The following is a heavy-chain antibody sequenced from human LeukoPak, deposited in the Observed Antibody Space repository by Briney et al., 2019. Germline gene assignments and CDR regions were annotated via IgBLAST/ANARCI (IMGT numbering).Heavy chain of an antibody. V-gene: IGHV4-59*01. J-gene: IGHJ4*02. CDR3: ARDSGYVDY. CDR2: IYYSGST. CDR1: GGSISTYY. Sequence: PSETLSLTCTVSGGSISTYYGNWIRQAPGKGLEWIGYIYYSGSTNYNPSLKSRVAMSVDTSRNQFSLKLSSVTAADTAIYYCARDSGYVDYWGQGTLVTVSS. D-gene: IGHD6-19*01.